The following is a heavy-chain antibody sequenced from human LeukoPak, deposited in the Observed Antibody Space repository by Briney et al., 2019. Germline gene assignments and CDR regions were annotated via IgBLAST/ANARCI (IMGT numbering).Heavy chain of an antibody. CDR1: GITFSSYG. J-gene: IGHJ4*02. CDR2: ISAGAENT. Sequence: PGGSLRLSRAASGITFSSYGMNWVRQAPGKGLEWVSTISAGAENTHYVDSVKGRFTISRDNSKNTLYLQMNSLRAEDTALYYCATDAYCSGGICHLFEYWGQETLVAVSS. CDR3: ATDAYCSGGICHLFEY. V-gene: IGHV3-23*01. D-gene: IGHD2-15*01.